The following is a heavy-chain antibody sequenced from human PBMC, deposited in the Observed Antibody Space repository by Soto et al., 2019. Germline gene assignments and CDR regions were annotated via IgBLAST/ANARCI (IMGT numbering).Heavy chain of an antibody. CDR1: GFTFSSYA. Sequence: EVQLLESGGGLVQPGGSLRLSCASSGFTFSSYAMSWVRQAPGKGLEWVSAISGSGGSTYYADSVKGRFTISRDNSKNTLYLQMNSLRAEDTAVYYCAKAQKDYGGNSPRLYYYYGMDVWGQGTTVTVSS. D-gene: IGHD4-17*01. CDR2: ISGSGGST. V-gene: IGHV3-23*01. CDR3: AKAQKDYGGNSPRLYYYYGMDV. J-gene: IGHJ6*02.